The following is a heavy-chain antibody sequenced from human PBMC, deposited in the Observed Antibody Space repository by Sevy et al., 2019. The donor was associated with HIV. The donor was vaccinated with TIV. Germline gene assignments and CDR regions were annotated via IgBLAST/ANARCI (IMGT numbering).Heavy chain of an antibody. J-gene: IGHJ6*02. CDR2: IHYKGSDK. V-gene: IGHV3-30*02. CDR3: AKDYSTGWYGYYYGMDV. CDR1: GFIFSSFG. D-gene: IGHD6-19*01. Sequence: GGSLRLSCAASGFIFSSFGMHWVRQAPGKGLEWVAFIHYKGSDKYYADAVKGRYTISRDNSKKTVYLQMSSLRAEDTAGYYCAKDYSTGWYGYYYGMDVRGQGTTVTVSS.